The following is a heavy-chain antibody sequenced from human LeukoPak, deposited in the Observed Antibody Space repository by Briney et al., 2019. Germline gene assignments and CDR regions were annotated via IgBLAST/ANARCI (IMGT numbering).Heavy chain of an antibody. CDR3: AKDKGQWEPLEY. CDR1: GFTFDDYA. D-gene: IGHD1-26*01. J-gene: IGHJ4*02. V-gene: IGHV3-9*01. CDR2: ISWNSGSI. Sequence: GGSLRLSCAASGFTFDDYAMHWVRQAPGKGLEWVSGISWNSGSIGYADSAKGRFTISRDNAKNSLYLQMNSLRAEDTALYYCAKDKGQWEPLEYWGQGTLVTVSS.